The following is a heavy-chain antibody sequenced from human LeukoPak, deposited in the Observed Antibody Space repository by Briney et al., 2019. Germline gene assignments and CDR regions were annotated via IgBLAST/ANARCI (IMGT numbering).Heavy chain of an antibody. CDR2: IIPIFGTA. V-gene: IGHV1-69*13. CDR3: ARDGLAAAGSNWFDP. Sequence: ASVKVSCKASGYTFTSYGISWVRQAPGQGLEWMGGIIPIFGTANYAQKFQGRVTITADESTSTAYMELSSLRSEDTAVYYCARDGLAAAGSNWFDPWGQGTLVTVSS. CDR1: GYTFTSYG. J-gene: IGHJ5*02. D-gene: IGHD6-13*01.